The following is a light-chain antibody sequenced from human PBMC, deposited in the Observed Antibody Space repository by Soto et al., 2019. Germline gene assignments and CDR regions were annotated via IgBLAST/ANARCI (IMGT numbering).Light chain of an antibody. CDR1: SSDVGGYNY. J-gene: IGLJ2*01. V-gene: IGLV2-14*01. CDR3: SSYTSSSPLLRVV. CDR2: DVS. Sequence: QSALTQPASVSGSPGQSITISCTGTSSDVGGYNYVSWYQQHPGKAPKLMIYDVSNRPSGVSNRFSGSKSGNTASLTISGLQAEDEADYYCSSYTSSSPLLRVVFGGGTKVTVL.